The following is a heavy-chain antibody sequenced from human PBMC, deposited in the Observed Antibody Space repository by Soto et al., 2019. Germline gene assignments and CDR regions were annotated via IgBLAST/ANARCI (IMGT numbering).Heavy chain of an antibody. CDR3: TRATFGVGMDL. V-gene: IGHV3-13*01. CDR2: LGGAGAR. J-gene: IGHJ6*02. D-gene: IGHD3-10*01. CDR1: GFTYRSYD. Sequence: EVRLVESGGGLVQPGGSLRLSCAAFGFTYRSYDMHWVRHVPGKGLEWVSSLGGAGAREYAGSVRGRFTISRDNAKNSLYLQMDSLRVADTAVYYCTRATFGVGMDLWGQGTPVTVS.